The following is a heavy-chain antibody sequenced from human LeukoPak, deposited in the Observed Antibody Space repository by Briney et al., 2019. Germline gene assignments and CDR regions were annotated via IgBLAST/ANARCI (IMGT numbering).Heavy chain of an antibody. Sequence: ASVKVSCKASGYTFTSYGISWVRQAPGQGLEWMGWISANNGNTKYNTKYAQNLQGRVTMTTDISTSTAYMELRTLRSDDTAVYYCAKDRDRSGSQSYWGQGTLVTVSS. D-gene: IGHD1-26*01. J-gene: IGHJ4*02. CDR2: ISANNGNTKYNT. CDR3: AKDRDRSGSQSY. CDR1: GYTFTSYG. V-gene: IGHV1-18*01.